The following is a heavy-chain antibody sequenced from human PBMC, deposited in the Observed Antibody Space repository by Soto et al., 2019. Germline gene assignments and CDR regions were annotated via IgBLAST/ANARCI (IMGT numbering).Heavy chain of an antibody. V-gene: IGHV3-7*01. CDR2: IKQDGSDK. J-gene: IGHJ4*02. CDR1: EFTFSSYW. Sequence: PGGSLRLSCAASEFTFSSYWMYWVRQAPGKGLEWVANIKQDGSDKYYVDSVKGRFTISRDNAKNSLYLQMNSLRAEDTAVYYCASHTTVAGYWGQGTLVTVSS. D-gene: IGHD4-17*01. CDR3: ASHTTVAGY.